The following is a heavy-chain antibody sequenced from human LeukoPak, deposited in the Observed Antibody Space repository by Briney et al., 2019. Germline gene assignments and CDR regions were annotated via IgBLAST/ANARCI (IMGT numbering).Heavy chain of an antibody. CDR3: ARVTYYHILTGSYSGGDFDH. V-gene: IGHV1-8*01. J-gene: IGHJ4*02. CDR1: GYTFTIYD. D-gene: IGHD3-9*01. CDR2: VNPNSGNT. Sequence: ASVTVSLTASGYTFTIYDNNRGREAPGQGLGLMGGVNPNSGNTGYEQNFQGRVTMTRDTSPSTAYMELSSLRSEDTAVYYCARVTYYHILTGSYSGGDFDHWGQGTLVTVSS.